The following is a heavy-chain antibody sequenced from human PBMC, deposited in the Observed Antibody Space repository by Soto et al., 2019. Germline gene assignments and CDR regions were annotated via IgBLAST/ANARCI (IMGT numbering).Heavy chain of an antibody. V-gene: IGHV4-34*01. D-gene: IGHD1-1*01. J-gene: IGHJ4*02. CDR1: GQSFSGHS. CDR2: INESGST. Sequence: QVQLQQWGAGLVKPSETLSLSCAVYGQSFSGHSWAWIRQPPGKGLEWIGEINESGSTYYNPSLNGRVTISTDTSKNQFSRKLSSVSAADTAAYFCARGSGIVALPGELEDVNYDYWGQGTLVNVSS. CDR3: ARGSGIVALPGELEDVNYDY.